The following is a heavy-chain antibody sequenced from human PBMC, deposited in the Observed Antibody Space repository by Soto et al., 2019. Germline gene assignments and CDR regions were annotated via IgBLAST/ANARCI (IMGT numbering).Heavy chain of an antibody. V-gene: IGHV5-51*01. D-gene: IGHD6-13*01. CDR2: IYPGDSDT. CDR3: ARHRGYSSSWYDYYYYYGMDV. J-gene: IGHJ6*02. Sequence: GESLKISCKGSGYSFTSYWIGWVRQMPGKGLGWMGIIYPGDSDTRYSPSFQGQVTISADKSISTAYLQWSSLKASDTAMYYCARHRGYSSSWYDYYYYYGMDVWGQGTTVTVS. CDR1: GYSFTSYW.